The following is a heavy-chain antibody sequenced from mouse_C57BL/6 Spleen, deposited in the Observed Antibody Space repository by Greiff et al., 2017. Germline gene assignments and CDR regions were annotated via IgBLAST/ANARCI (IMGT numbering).Heavy chain of an antibody. CDR2: IYPGSGST. J-gene: IGHJ2*01. V-gene: IGHV1-55*01. CDR3: ARIPIITTVVATSDY. D-gene: IGHD1-1*01. CDR1: GYTFTSYW. Sequence: QVHVKQPGAELVKPGASVKMSCKASGYTFTSYWITWVKQRPGQGLEWIGDIYPGSGSTNYNEKFKSKATLTVDTSSSTAYMQLSSLTSEDSAVYYCARIPIITTVVATSDYWGQGTTLTVSS.